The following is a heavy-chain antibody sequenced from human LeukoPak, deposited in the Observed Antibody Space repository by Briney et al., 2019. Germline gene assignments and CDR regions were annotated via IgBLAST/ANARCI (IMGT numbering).Heavy chain of an antibody. D-gene: IGHD6-13*01. CDR3: ARLLDSSWYKGWFDP. V-gene: IGHV4-34*01. CDR2: INHSGST. CDR1: GGSFSGYY. J-gene: IGHJ5*02. Sequence: SETLSLTCAVYGGSFSGYYWSWIRQPPGKGLEWIGEINHSGSTYYNPSLKSRVTISVDTSKNQFSLKLSSVTAADTAVYYCARLLDSSWYKGWFDPWGQGTLVTVSS.